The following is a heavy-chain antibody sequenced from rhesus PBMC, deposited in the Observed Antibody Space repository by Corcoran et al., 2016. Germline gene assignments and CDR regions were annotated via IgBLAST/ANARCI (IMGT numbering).Heavy chain of an antibody. CDR2: IDSSGGT. D-gene: IGHD3-28*01. V-gene: IGHV4-160*01. Sequence: QLQLQESGPGLVKPSETLSLTCAVPGGSISGYWRRWIRQPPGQGLEWIGRIDSSGGTDYNPSLKSRVTISRDTSKNQFSLKLSSVTAADTAVYYCARVYGSGYYTRWYFDLWGPGTPITISS. CDR3: ARVYGSGYYTRWYFDL. CDR1: GGSISGYW. J-gene: IGHJ2*01.